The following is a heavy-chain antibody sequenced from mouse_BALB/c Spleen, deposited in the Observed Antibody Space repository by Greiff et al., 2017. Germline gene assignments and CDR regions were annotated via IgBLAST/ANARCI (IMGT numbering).Heavy chain of an antibody. Sequence: QVQLQQPGAELVKPGASVKMSCKASGYTFTSYNMHWVKQTPGQGLEWIGAIYPGNGDTSYNQKFKGKATLTADKSSSTAYMQLSSLTSEDSAVYYCARWDYYGSSFDYWGQGTTLTVSS. CDR1: GYTFTSYN. V-gene: IGHV1-12*01. CDR3: ARWDYYGSSFDY. J-gene: IGHJ2*01. D-gene: IGHD1-1*01. CDR2: IYPGNGDT.